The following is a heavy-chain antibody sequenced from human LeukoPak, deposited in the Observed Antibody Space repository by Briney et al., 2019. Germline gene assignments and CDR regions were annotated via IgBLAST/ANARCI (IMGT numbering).Heavy chain of an antibody. V-gene: IGHV1-18*01. CDR1: GYTFTSYG. D-gene: IGHD3-10*01. Sequence: GASVKVSCKASGYTFTSYGISWVRQAPGQGLEWMGWISAYNGNTNYAQKLQGRVTMTTDTSTSTAYMGLRSLRSDDTAVYYCARGRYYYGSGYFDYWGQGTLVTVSS. CDR2: ISAYNGNT. CDR3: ARGRYYYGSGYFDY. J-gene: IGHJ4*02.